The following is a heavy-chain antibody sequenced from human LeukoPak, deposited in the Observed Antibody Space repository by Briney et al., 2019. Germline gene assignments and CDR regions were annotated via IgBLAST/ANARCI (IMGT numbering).Heavy chain of an antibody. D-gene: IGHD6-13*01. V-gene: IGHV4-39*01. Sequence: SETLSLTCTVSGGSISSSSYYWGWIRQPPGKGLEWIGSIYYSGSTHYNPSLRSRVTISVDTSKNQFSLKLSSVTAADTAVYYCARLGIAAAETNNAFDIWGQGTMVTVSS. J-gene: IGHJ3*02. CDR2: IYYSGST. CDR1: GGSISSSSYY. CDR3: ARLGIAAAETNNAFDI.